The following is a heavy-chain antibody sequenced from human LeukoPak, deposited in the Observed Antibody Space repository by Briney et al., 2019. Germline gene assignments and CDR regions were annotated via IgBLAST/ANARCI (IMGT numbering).Heavy chain of an antibody. Sequence: PSETLSLTCAVYGGSFSDYYWSWIRQPPGKGLEWIGEINHSGSTNYNPSLKSRVTISVDTSKNQFSLKLSSVTAADTAVYYCATTKEYITIFGVANGRYFDYWGQGTLVTVSS. D-gene: IGHD3-3*01. J-gene: IGHJ4*02. V-gene: IGHV4-34*01. CDR1: GGSFSDYY. CDR3: ATTKEYITIFGVANGRYFDY. CDR2: INHSGST.